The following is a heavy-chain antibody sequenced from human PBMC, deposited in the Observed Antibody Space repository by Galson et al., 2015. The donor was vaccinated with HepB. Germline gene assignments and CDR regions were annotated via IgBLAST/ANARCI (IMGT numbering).Heavy chain of an antibody. D-gene: IGHD3-10*01. V-gene: IGHV4-59*08. CDR1: GGSISSYY. CDR2: IYYSGST. Sequence: ETLSLTCTVSGGSISSYYWSWIRQPPGKGLEWIGYIYYSGSTNYNPSLKSRVTISVDTSKNQFSLKLSSVTAADTAVYYCARQRVERWRYYGSGSYNAGWFDPWGQGTLVTVSS. CDR3: ARQRVERWRYYGSGSYNAGWFDP. J-gene: IGHJ5*02.